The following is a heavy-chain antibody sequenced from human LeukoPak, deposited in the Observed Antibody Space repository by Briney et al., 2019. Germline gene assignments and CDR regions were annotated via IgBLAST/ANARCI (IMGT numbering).Heavy chain of an antibody. CDR1: GGSFSGYY. J-gene: IGHJ4*02. Sequence: SETLSLTCAVYGGSFSGYYWSWIRQPPGKGLEWIGEINHSGSTNYNPSLKSRVTISVDTSKNQFSLKLSSVTAADTAVYYCASLPLLHYCSSTSCYSDYWGQGTLVTVSS. D-gene: IGHD2-2*01. CDR3: ASLPLLHYCSSTSCYSDY. V-gene: IGHV4-34*01. CDR2: INHSGST.